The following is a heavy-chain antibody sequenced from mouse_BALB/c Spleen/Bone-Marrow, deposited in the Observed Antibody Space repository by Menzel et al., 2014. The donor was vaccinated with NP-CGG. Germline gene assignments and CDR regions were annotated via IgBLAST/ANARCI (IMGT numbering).Heavy chain of an antibody. CDR1: GYTFTDYA. D-gene: IGHD1-1*01. J-gene: IGHJ2*01. CDR3: ARGLSYYYGTSYYFDY. V-gene: IGHV1S137*01. CDR2: ISSSYGDA. Sequence: VKLVESGAELVRPGVSVKISCKGSGYTFTDYAMHWVKQSHAKSLEWIGIISSSYGDATYNQKFKGKATMTVDKSSNTAYKKLARLTSEDSAIYYCARGLSYYYGTSYYFDYWGQGTTLTVSS.